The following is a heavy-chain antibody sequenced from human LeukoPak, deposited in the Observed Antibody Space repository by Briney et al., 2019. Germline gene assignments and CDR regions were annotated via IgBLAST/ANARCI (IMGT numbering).Heavy chain of an antibody. D-gene: IGHD2/OR15-2a*01. CDR2: VNGDGSST. J-gene: IGHJ4*02. CDR3: TRDLSPAHF. Sequence: GGSLGLSCTASGFTFSTYWMHWVRQAPGRGLMWVSRVNGDGSSTVYADSVKGRFTISRDNAKNTLYLQMNSLRAEDTGVYYCTRDLSPAHFWGQGTLVTVSS. V-gene: IGHV3-74*01. CDR1: GFTFSTYW.